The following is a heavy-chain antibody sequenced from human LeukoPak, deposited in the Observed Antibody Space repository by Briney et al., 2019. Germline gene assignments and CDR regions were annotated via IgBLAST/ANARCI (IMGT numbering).Heavy chain of an antibody. CDR1: GGSFSGYY. D-gene: IGHD3-10*01. V-gene: IGHV4-34*01. CDR3: ARGNGLWFGAYYYMDV. J-gene: IGHJ6*03. CDR2: INHSGST. Sequence: PSEALSLTCAVYGGSFSGYYWSWIRQPPGKGLEWIGEINHSGSTNYNPSLKSRVTISVDTSMNQFSLKLSSVTAADTAVYYCARGNGLWFGAYYYMDVWGKGTTVTVSS.